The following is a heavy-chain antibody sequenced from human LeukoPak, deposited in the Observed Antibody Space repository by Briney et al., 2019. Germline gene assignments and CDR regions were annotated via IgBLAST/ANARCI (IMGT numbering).Heavy chain of an antibody. V-gene: IGHV6-1*01. D-gene: IGHD3-22*01. Sequence: SQTLSLTCAISGDSVSSNSAAWNWLRQSPSRGLEWLGRTYYRSKWYNDYAVSVKSRITINPDTSKNQFSLQLNSVTPEDTAVYYCARALWYYYDSSGYLHYGTDVWGQGTTVTVSS. CDR2: TYYRSKWYN. J-gene: IGHJ6*02. CDR3: ARALWYYYDSSGYLHYGTDV. CDR1: GDSVSSNSAA.